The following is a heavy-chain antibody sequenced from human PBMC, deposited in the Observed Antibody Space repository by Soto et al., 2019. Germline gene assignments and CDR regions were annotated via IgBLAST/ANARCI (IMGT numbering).Heavy chain of an antibody. CDR1: GFTFSSYA. D-gene: IGHD3-3*01. Sequence: GGSLRLSCAASGFTFSSYAMSWFRQAPGKGLEWVSAISGSGGSTYYADSVKGRFTISRDNSKNTLYLQMNSLRAEDTAVYYCEKGAESLRDYHYYYSYMDVWGKGTTVTVSS. CDR2: ISGSGGST. J-gene: IGHJ6*03. CDR3: EKGAESLRDYHYYYSYMDV. V-gene: IGHV3-23*01.